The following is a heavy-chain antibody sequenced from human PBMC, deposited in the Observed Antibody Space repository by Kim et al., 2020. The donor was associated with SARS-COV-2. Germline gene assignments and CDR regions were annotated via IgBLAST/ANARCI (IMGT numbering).Heavy chain of an antibody. V-gene: IGHV4-39*07. J-gene: IGHJ6*02. D-gene: IGHD3-22*01. Sequence: SETLSLTCTVSGGSISSSSYYWGWIRQPPGKVLEWIGSIYYSGSTYYNPSLKSRVTISVDTSKNQFSLKLSSVTAADTAVYYCASQSVAYYYDSSGRSLYYYYGMDVWGQGTTVTVSS. CDR1: GGSISSSSYY. CDR2: IYYSGST. CDR3: ASQSVAYYYDSSGRSLYYYYGMDV.